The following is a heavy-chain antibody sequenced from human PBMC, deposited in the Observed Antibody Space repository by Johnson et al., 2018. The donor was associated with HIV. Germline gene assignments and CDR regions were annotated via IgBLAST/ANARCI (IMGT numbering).Heavy chain of an antibody. CDR3: ARQHNYDSSGQGGGLDI. CDR1: GFSFSKYW. Sequence: VQLVESGGGLVQPGGSLRVSCAASGFSFSKYWMTWVRQATGKGLEWVSAIGTAGDTYYPGSVKGRFTISRDNAKNSLYMEMNSLRAEDTALYYCARQHNYDSSGQGGGLDIWGQGTMVTVSS. V-gene: IGHV3-13*01. D-gene: IGHD3-22*01. CDR2: IGTAGDT. J-gene: IGHJ3*02.